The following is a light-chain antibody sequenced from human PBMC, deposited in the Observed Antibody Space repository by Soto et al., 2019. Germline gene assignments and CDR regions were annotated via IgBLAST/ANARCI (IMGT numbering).Light chain of an antibody. CDR2: EVS. CDR3: SSYTNSNTQV. V-gene: IGLV2-14*01. CDR1: SNDVGGYNY. J-gene: IGLJ3*02. Sequence: QSALTQPASVSGSPGQSITISCTGTSNDVGGYNYVSWYQQHPGKAPKLMIYEVSNWPSGVSNRFSGSKSGNTASLTISGLQAEDEADYYCSSYTNSNTQVFGGGTTVTVL.